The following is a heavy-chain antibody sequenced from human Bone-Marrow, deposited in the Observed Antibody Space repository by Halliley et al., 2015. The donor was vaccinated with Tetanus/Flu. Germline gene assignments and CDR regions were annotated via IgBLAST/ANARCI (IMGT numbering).Heavy chain of an antibody. CDR2: IYPDDSDT. Sequence: QLVQSGAEVKKPGESLKISCKDSGDSFTNYWIGWVRQMPGKGLEWMGSIYPDDSDTRYRPSFQGHVTISADKSIGTAYLEWSSLKASDSAMYFCARHQELRDPIDSWGQGTLVTASS. D-gene: IGHD1-7*01. CDR3: ARHQELRDPIDS. CDR1: GDSFTNYW. J-gene: IGHJ5*01. V-gene: IGHV5-51*01.